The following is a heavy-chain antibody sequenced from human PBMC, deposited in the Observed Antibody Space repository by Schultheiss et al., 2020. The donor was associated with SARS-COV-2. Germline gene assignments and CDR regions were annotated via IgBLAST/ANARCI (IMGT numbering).Heavy chain of an antibody. D-gene: IGHD4-11*01. CDR1: GGSISSSSYY. CDR2: IYYSGST. CDR3: AKVTTTTLFDY. Sequence: SETLSLTCTVSGGSISSSSYYWGWIRQPPGKGLEWIGYIYYSGSTSYNPSLKSRVTISVDTSKNQFSLKLSSVTAADTAVYYCAKVTTTTLFDYWGQGTLVTVSS. J-gene: IGHJ4*02. V-gene: IGHV4-61*05.